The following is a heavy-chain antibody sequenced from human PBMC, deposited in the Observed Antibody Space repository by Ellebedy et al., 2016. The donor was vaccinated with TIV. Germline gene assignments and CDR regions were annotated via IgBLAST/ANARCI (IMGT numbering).Heavy chain of an antibody. J-gene: IGHJ4*02. CDR2: ISGSGGST. CDR1: GFTFSSYA. D-gene: IGHD6-13*01. V-gene: IGHV3-23*01. CDR3: VQLVRHAYYFDY. Sequence: GGSLGLSCAASGFTFSSYAMSWVRQAPGKGLEWVSAISGSGGSTYYADSVKGRFTISRDNSKNTLYLQMNSLRAEDTAVYYCVQLVRHAYYFDYWGQGTLVTVSS.